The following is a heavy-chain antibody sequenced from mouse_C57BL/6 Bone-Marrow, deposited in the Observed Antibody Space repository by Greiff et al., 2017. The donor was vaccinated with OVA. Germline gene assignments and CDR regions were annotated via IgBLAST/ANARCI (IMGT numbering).Heavy chain of an antibody. D-gene: IGHD2-3*01. V-gene: IGHV1-59*01. CDR3: ARLYDGYYNFDY. J-gene: IGHJ2*01. CDR1: GYTFTSYW. CDR2: IDPSDSYP. Sequence: VQLQESGAELVRPGTSVKLSCKASGYTFTSYWMHWVKQRPGQGLEWIGVIDPSDSYPNYNQKFKGKATLTVDTSSSTAYMQLSSLTSEDSAVYYCARLYDGYYNFDYWGQGTTLTVSS.